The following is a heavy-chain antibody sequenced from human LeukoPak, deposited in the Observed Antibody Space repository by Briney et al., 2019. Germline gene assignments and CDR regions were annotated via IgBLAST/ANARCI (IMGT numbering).Heavy chain of an antibody. CDR2: ISGSGGST. CDR3: AKVYYDYVWGSYRPHYYFDY. Sequence: GGSLRLSCAASGFTFSSYAMSWVRQAPGKGLEWVSAISGSGGSTYYADSVKGRFTISRDNSKNTPYLQMNSLRAEDTAVYYCAKVYYDYVWGSYRPHYYFDYWGQGTLVTVSS. D-gene: IGHD3-16*02. V-gene: IGHV3-23*01. CDR1: GFTFSSYA. J-gene: IGHJ4*02.